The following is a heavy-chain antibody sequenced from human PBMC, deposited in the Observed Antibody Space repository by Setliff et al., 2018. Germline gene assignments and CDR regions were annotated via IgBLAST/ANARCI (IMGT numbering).Heavy chain of an antibody. CDR3: RQAVVGRDVFDI. Sequence: SETLSLTCAVYGGSFNVYFWSWIRQPPGKGLEWIGEISHSGSTNYNPSLKSRVTMSVDKSKNQLSLKLKSVTAADTALYYCRQAVVGRDVFDIWGQGTVVTVS. V-gene: IGHV4-34*01. CDR2: ISHSGST. D-gene: IGHD1-1*01. J-gene: IGHJ3*02. CDR1: GGSFNVYF.